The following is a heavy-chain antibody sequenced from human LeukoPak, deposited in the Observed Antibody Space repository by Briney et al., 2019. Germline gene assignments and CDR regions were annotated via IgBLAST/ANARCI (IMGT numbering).Heavy chain of an antibody. V-gene: IGHV3-48*01. Sequence: PGGSLGLSCAASGFTFSSYRMNWVPQAPGKGLEWVSYISSSSSTIYYADSVKGRFTISRDNAKNSLYLQMNSLRAEDTAVYYCARGGRAVSLDYWGQGTLVTVSS. D-gene: IGHD2-8*01. CDR2: ISSSSSTI. J-gene: IGHJ4*02. CDR1: GFTFSSYR. CDR3: ARGGRAVSLDY.